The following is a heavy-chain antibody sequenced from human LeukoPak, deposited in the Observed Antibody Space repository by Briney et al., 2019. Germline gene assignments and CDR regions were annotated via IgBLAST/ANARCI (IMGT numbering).Heavy chain of an antibody. V-gene: IGHV4-34*01. CDR2: INPIGST. CDR3: ARHHSSAWYVGY. D-gene: IGHD6-19*01. CDR1: GGSISGSY. J-gene: IGHJ4*02. Sequence: PSETLSLTCTVSGGSISGSYWSWIRQPPGKGLECIGDINPIGSTKYNPSLKSRVTISVDTYKNHFSLKLSSVTAADTAVYYCARHHSSAWYVGYWAQGTLVTVSS.